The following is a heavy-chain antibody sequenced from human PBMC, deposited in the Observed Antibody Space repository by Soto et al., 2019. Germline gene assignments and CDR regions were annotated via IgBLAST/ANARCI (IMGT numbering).Heavy chain of an antibody. CDR3: ARQRYFDWLLWGDFDY. CDR2: IYYSGST. D-gene: IGHD3-9*01. J-gene: IGHJ4*02. CDR1: GGSISSSSYY. V-gene: IGHV4-39*01. Sequence: ETLSLTCTVSGGSISSSSYYWGWIRQPPGKGLEWIGSIYYSGSTYYNPSLKSRVTISVDTSKNQFSLKLSSVTAADTAVYYCARQRYFDWLLWGDFDYWGQGTLVTVSS.